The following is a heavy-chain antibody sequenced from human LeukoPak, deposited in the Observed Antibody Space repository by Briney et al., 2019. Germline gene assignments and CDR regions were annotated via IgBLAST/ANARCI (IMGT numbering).Heavy chain of an antibody. J-gene: IGHJ4*02. D-gene: IGHD3-10*01. V-gene: IGHV3-21*01. CDR1: GFTFSTYT. Sequence: GGSPRLSCPASGFTFSTYTMIWVRQAPGKGLEWVSSITSSSSYIYYANSVKGRFTISRDNAKNSLYLQMNSLRAEDTAVYYCARVMSGSLTFDFWGQGTLVTVSS. CDR2: ITSSSSYI. CDR3: ARVMSGSLTFDF.